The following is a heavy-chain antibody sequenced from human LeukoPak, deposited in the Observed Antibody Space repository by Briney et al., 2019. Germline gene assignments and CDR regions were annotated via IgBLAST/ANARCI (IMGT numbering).Heavy chain of an antibody. Sequence: GGSLRLSCAASGLEVSSSYLSWVRQAPGKGLEWVSVISAGGWTYYADAVKGRFTISRDSFENTLYLQMNSLRLEDTGVYYCASHQDSTPRPGYWGQGTLVTVSS. D-gene: IGHD2-15*01. CDR1: GLEVSSSY. CDR3: ASHQDSTPRPGY. CDR2: ISAGGWT. J-gene: IGHJ4*02. V-gene: IGHV3-53*05.